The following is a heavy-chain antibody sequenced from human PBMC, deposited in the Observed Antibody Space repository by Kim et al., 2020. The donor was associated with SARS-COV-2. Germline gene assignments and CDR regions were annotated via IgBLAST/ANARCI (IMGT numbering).Heavy chain of an antibody. Sequence: YQDSVKGRLTISRGNSKNTRYLQMNGLRDEDTAVYYCARGGPNGDAFEIWGQGTMVTVSS. CDR3: ARGGPNGDAFEI. J-gene: IGHJ3*02. V-gene: IGHV3-30*01. D-gene: IGHD2-15*01.